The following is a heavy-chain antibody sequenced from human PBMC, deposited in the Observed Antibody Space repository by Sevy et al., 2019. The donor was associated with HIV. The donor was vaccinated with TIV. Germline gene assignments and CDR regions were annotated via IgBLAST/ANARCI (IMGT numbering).Heavy chain of an antibody. J-gene: IGHJ4*01. D-gene: IGHD1-26*01. CDR1: GFAFSTHA. CDR2: ISYEGTER. V-gene: IGHV3-30-3*01. Sequence: GGSLRLSCAASGFAFSTHAMHWVRQAPGKGLEWVAGISYEGTERFYAASVEGRFTISRDNSKNMLSLQINSLRPEDTAVYYWARDGGYSVKWYPLYWGHGTLVTVSS. CDR3: ARDGGYSVKWYPLY.